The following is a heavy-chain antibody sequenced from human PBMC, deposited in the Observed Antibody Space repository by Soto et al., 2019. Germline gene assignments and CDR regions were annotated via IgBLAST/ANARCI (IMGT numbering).Heavy chain of an antibody. V-gene: IGHV3-21*01. D-gene: IGHD7-27*01. CDR3: ARGETCAWGAFDI. CDR2: ISSSSSYI. Sequence: EVQLVESGRGLVKPGGSLRLSCAASGFTFSSYSMNWVRQAPGKGLEWVSSISSSSSYIYYADSVKGRFTISRDHAKNSLYLQMRSLRAEDTAVYYCARGETCAWGAFDIRGQGTMVTVSS. J-gene: IGHJ3*02. CDR1: GFTFSSYS.